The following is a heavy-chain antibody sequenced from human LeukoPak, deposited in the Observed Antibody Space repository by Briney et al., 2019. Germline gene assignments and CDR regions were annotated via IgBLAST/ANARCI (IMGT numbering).Heavy chain of an antibody. CDR2: ISSSSSYI. CDR1: GFTFSSYS. V-gene: IGHV3-21*01. CDR3: ARDMVRGLTGDY. J-gene: IGHJ4*02. Sequence: GGSLRLSGAASGFTFSSYSMNWVRQAPGKGLEWVSSISSSSSYIYYADSVKGRFTISRDNAKNSLYLQMNSLRAEDTAVYYFARDMVRGLTGDYWGQGTLVTVSS. D-gene: IGHD3-10*01.